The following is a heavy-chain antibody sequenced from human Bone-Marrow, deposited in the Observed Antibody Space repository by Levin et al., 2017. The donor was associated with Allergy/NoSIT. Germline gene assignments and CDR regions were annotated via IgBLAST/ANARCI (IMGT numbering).Heavy chain of an antibody. Sequence: PGGSLRLSCAASGFTVNSDYMTWVRQAPGKGLEWVSILYTGGSTYYADFVEGRFTISRDNSRNTLYLQMDGLSDDVTAVYYCARALVDRSLAFDLCGQGTVVTVSS. V-gene: IGHV3-53*01. D-gene: IGHD2-8*02. J-gene: IGHJ3*01. CDR1: GFTVNSDY. CDR3: ARALVDRSLAFDL. CDR2: LYTGGST.